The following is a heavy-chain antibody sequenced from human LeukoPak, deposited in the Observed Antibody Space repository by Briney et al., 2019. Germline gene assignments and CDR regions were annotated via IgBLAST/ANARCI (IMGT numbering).Heavy chain of an antibody. CDR1: GYTFTDYY. CDR2: VDLDSGVT. CDR3: ARDQARTTTWYLYMNY. Sequence: ASVKVSCTASGYTFTDYYIHWVRQAPGQRLEWMRRVDLDSGVTNSAQNFQGRVTMTRDTSITTAYMELSGLRSDDTAVYYCARDQARTTTWYLYMNYWGQGTLVTVSS. D-gene: IGHD3/OR15-3a*01. V-gene: IGHV1-2*06. J-gene: IGHJ4*02.